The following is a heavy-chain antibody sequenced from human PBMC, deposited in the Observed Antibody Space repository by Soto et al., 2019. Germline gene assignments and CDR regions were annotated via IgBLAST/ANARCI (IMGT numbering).Heavy chain of an antibody. V-gene: IGHV3-23*01. CDR1: GFTFSSYA. Sequence: QPWGSRRLSCAASGFTFSSYAMGWVRQDPGKGLQWISVISSSGGSTYYADSVKGRFTISRDNSKGTLFLDMKSLRAEDSAVYYCARRDNVYIWGSYDCWGKGKLVTVS. CDR3: ARRDNVYIWGSYDC. J-gene: IGHJ4*02. D-gene: IGHD3-16*01. CDR2: ISSSGGST.